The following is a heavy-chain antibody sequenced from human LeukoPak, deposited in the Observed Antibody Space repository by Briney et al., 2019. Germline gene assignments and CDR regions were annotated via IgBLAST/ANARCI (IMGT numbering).Heavy chain of an antibody. Sequence: GGSLRLSCAASGFTVSSNYMSWVRQAPGKGLEWVLVIYSGGSTYYADSVKGRFTISRDNSKNTLYLQMNSLRAEDTAVYYCARDRCSGGSCYPRDYYGMDVWGQGTTVTVSS. J-gene: IGHJ6*02. V-gene: IGHV3-53*01. CDR3: ARDRCSGGSCYPRDYYGMDV. CDR1: GFTVSSNY. CDR2: IYSGGST. D-gene: IGHD2-15*01.